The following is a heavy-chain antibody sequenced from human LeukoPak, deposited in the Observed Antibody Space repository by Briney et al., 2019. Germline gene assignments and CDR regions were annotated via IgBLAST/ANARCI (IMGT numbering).Heavy chain of an antibody. D-gene: IGHD4-17*01. CDR2: ITGGGTT. CDR1: GFTFSSYA. J-gene: IGHJ3*01. V-gene: IGHV3-23*01. Sequence: GGSLRLSCGASGFTFSSYAMAWVRQATGKGLEWVSAITGGGTTRYAASVKGRFTISRDNSKNTLYLQMNSLRVEDTAQYFCARDPNGDYIGAFEFWGQGTGVTVSS. CDR3: ARDPNGDYIGAFEF.